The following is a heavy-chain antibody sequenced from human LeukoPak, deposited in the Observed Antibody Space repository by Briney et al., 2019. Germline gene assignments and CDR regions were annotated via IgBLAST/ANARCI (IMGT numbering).Heavy chain of an antibody. J-gene: IGHJ3*02. CDR3: AADVVVTASRPEPHDAFDI. V-gene: IGHV3-30-3*01. D-gene: IGHD2-21*02. CDR1: GFTFSSYA. Sequence: GGSLRLSCAASGFTFSSYAMHWVREAPDKGGEWVAVISYDGSNKYYADSVKGRFTLSRDKSKYTLYLQMNSLRAEDTAVYYCAADVVVTASRPEPHDAFDIWGQGTMVTVSS. CDR2: ISYDGSNK.